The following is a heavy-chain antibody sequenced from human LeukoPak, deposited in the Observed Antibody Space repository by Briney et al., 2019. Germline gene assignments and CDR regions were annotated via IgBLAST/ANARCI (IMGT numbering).Heavy chain of an antibody. CDR2: IYYSGST. J-gene: IGHJ4*02. V-gene: IGHV4-59*01. CDR1: DGSISSYY. D-gene: IGHD3-16*02. Sequence: SETLSLTCTVSDGSISSYYWSWVRQPPGKGLEWIGYIYYSGSTIYNPTLKSRVTISVDTSKNQFSLKLSSVTAADTAVYYCARYSLYDYVWGSHRQTFAFDYWGQGSLVTVSS. CDR3: ARYSLYDYVWGSHRQTFAFDY.